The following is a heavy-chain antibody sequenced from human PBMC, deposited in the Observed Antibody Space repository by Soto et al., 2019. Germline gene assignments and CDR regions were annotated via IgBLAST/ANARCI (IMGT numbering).Heavy chain of an antibody. CDR3: ATPSGSYGDDAFDI. J-gene: IGHJ3*02. CDR2: IIPIFGTA. V-gene: IGHV1-69*13. CDR1: GGTLSSYA. D-gene: IGHD1-26*01. Sequence: SVKVSCKASGGTLSSYAITWVRQAPGQGLEWMGGIIPIFGTANYAQKFQGRVTITADESTSTAYMELSSLRSEDTAVYYCATPSGSYGDDAFDIWGQGTMVTVSS.